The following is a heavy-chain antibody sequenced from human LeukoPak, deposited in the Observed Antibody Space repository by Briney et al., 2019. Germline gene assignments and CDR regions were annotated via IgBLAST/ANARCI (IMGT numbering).Heavy chain of an antibody. Sequence: GGSLRLSCAASGFTFSSYEMNWVRQAPGKGLEWGSYISSSGSTIYYADSVKGRFTISRDNAKNSLYLQMNSLRAEDTAVYYCARDRYYDSSGYPDAFDIWGQGTMVTVSS. CDR2: ISSSGSTI. CDR1: GFTFSSYE. CDR3: ARDRYYDSSGYPDAFDI. D-gene: IGHD3-22*01. V-gene: IGHV3-48*03. J-gene: IGHJ3*02.